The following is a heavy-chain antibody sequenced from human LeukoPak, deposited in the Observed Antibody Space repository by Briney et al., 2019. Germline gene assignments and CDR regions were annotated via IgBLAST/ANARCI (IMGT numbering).Heavy chain of an antibody. D-gene: IGHD4-17*01. CDR1: GFTFSSYSMN. V-gene: IGHV4-39*01. J-gene: IGHJ4*02. CDR3: ARLRSPVTILYYFDY. CDR2: FYCSGGT. Sequence: GSLRLSCAASGFTFSSYSMNWVRQAPGKGLEWIGSFYCSGGTYYNPSLKSRVTISVDTSKNQFSLKLNSVTAADTAVYYCARLRSPVTILYYFDYWGQGTLVTVSS.